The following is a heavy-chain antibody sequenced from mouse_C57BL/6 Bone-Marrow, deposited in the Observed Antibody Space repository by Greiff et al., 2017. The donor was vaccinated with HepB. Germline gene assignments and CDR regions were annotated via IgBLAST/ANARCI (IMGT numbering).Heavy chain of an antibody. V-gene: IGHV5-4*01. CDR3: ARDYDYDDAMDY. CDR2: ISDGGSYT. D-gene: IGHD2-4*01. J-gene: IGHJ4*01. Sequence: EVKLVESGGGLVKPGGSLKLSCAASGFTFSSYAMSWVRQTPEKRLEWVATISDGGSYTYYPDNVKGRFTISRDNAKNNLYLQMSHLKSEETAMYYCARDYDYDDAMDYWGQGTSVTVSS. CDR1: GFTFSSYA.